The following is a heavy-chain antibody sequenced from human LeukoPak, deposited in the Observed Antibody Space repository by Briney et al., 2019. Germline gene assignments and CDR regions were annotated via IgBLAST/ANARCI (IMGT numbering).Heavy chain of an antibody. J-gene: IGHJ4*02. CDR1: GGSISSYY. CDR3: ARSKRRDGYTDY. D-gene: IGHD5-24*01. CDR2: IYYSGST. V-gene: IGHV4-59*01. Sequence: SETLSLTCTVSGGSISSYYWSWIRQPPGQGLEWIGYIYYSGSTNYNPSLKSRVTISVDTSKNQFSLKLSSVTAADTAVYYCARSKRRDGYTDYWGQGTLVTVSS.